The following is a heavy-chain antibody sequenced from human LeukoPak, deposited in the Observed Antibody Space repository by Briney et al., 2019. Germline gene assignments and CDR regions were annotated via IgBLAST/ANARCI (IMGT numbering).Heavy chain of an antibody. CDR1: GGTFSSYA. CDR3: ARDYQDIVVVVAATPDPNYYYGMDV. Sequence: ASVKVSCKASGGTFSSYAISWVRQALGQGLEWMGRIIPILGIANYAQKFQGRVTITADKSTSTAYMELSSLRSEDTAVYYCARDYQDIVVVVAATPDPNYYYGMDVWGQGTTVTVSS. V-gene: IGHV1-69*04. J-gene: IGHJ6*02. D-gene: IGHD2-15*01. CDR2: IIPILGIA.